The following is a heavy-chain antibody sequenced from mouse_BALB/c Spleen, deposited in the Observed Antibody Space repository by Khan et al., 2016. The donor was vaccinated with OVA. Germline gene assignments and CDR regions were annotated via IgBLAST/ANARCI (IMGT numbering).Heavy chain of an antibody. CDR1: GYTFTNYG. CDR3: ARGSSKAMDY. J-gene: IGHJ4*01. CDR2: IYTYTGEP. V-gene: IGHV9-3-1*01. D-gene: IGHD1-1*01. Sequence: QIQLVQSGPELKKPGETVKISCKASGYTFTNYGMNWVKQAPGKGLKWMGWIYTYTGEPTYADAFKGRFAFSLESSASTAYLQINNLTNEDTATYFCARGSSKAMDYWGQGTSVTVSS.